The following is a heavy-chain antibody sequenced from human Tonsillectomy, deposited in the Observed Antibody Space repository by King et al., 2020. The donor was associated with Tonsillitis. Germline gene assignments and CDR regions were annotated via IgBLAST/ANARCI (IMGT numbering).Heavy chain of an antibody. CDR3: AHIGGFMVREIIKDACDI. CDR2: IYWNDDK. D-gene: IGHD3-10*01. V-gene: IGHV2-5*01. Sequence: ITLKESGPTLVKPTQTLTLTCTFSGFSLSRSGVGVSWIRQPPGKALEWLAVIYWNDDKRYSPSLKNRLTVTKDTSKNQVVLTMSNMDPVDTATYYCAHIGGFMVREIIKDACDIWGEGTMVTVSS. J-gene: IGHJ3*02. CDR1: GFSLSRSGVG.